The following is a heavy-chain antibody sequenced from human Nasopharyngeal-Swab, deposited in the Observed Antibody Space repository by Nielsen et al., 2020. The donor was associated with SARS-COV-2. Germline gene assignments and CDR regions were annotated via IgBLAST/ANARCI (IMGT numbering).Heavy chain of an antibody. CDR2: ISSSSSYI. Sequence: GGSLRLSCAASGFTFSSYSMNWVRQAPGKGLEWVSSISSSSSYIYYADSVKGRFTISRDNAKNSLYLQMNSLRAEDTAVYYCARSKHNGSYYYGMDVWGQGTTVTVSS. V-gene: IGHV3-21*01. J-gene: IGHJ6*02. D-gene: IGHD1-26*01. CDR3: ARSKHNGSYYYGMDV. CDR1: GFTFSSYS.